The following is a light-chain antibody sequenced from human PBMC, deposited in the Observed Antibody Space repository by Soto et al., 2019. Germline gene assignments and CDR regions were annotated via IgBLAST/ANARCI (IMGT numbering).Light chain of an antibody. CDR2: DVS. J-gene: IGLJ1*01. CDR3: SSYTSSSTLYV. V-gene: IGLV2-14*01. CDR1: SSDVGGYNY. Sequence: QSVLTQPASVSGSPGQSITISCTGTSSDVGGYNYVSWYQQHPGKAPKLMIYDVSNRXSXXXNRFSGSKSGNTASLTISGLQAEDEADYYCSSYTSSSTLYVFGTGTKLTVL.